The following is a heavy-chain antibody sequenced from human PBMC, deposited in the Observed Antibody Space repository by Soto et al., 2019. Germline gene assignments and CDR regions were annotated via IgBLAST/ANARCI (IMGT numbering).Heavy chain of an antibody. V-gene: IGHV4-31*03. CDR1: GGSISSGGYY. CDR3: AREGVLWFGETYYGMDV. CDR2: IYYSGST. J-gene: IGHJ6*02. D-gene: IGHD3-10*01. Sequence: QVQLQESGPGLVKPSQTLSLTCTVSGGSISSGGYYWSWIRQHPGKGLEWIGYIYYSGSTYYNPSLKSRVTISVDTSKNQFSLKLSSVTAADTAVYYCAREGVLWFGETYYGMDVWGQGTTVTVSS.